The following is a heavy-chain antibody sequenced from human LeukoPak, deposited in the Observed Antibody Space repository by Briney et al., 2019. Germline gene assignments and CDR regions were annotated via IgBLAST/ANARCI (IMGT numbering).Heavy chain of an antibody. Sequence: ASVKVSCKASGYTFTSCYMHWVRQAPGQGLEWMGIINPSGCSTSYAQKFQGRVTMTRDTSTSTVYMELSSLRSEDTAVYYCARGSSGWYSVAYWGQGTLVTVSS. D-gene: IGHD6-19*01. J-gene: IGHJ4*02. CDR2: INPSGCST. CDR1: GYTFTSCY. V-gene: IGHV1-46*01. CDR3: ARGSSGWYSVAY.